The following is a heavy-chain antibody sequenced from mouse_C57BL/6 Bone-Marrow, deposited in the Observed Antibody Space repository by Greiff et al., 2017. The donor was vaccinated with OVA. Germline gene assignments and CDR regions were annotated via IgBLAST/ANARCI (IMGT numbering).Heavy chain of an antibody. D-gene: IGHD1-1*01. CDR3: AKITTVPSYAMDY. CDR1: GFSLTSYG. V-gene: IGHV2-5*01. J-gene: IGHJ4*01. Sequence: VKLEESGPGLVQPSQSLSITCTVSGFSLTSYGVHWVRQSPGKGLEWLGVIWRGGSTDYNAAFMSRLSITKDNSKSQVFFKMNSLQADYTAIYYGAKITTVPSYAMDYWGQGTSVTVSS. CDR2: IWRGGST.